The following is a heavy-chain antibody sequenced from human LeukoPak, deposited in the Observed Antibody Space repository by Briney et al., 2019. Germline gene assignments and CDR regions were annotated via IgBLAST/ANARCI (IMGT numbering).Heavy chain of an antibody. Sequence: GGSLRLSCVASGFTFASYAMSWVRQAPGKGLEWVSNISGDGRGTYYADSVKGRFTISRDNSKNTLYLQMNSLRAEDTAVYYCAKDRVGGGIAVAGTPFDPWGQGTLVTVSS. V-gene: IGHV3-23*01. D-gene: IGHD6-19*01. CDR3: AKDRVGGGIAVAGTPFDP. CDR2: ISGDGRGT. CDR1: GFTFASYA. J-gene: IGHJ5*02.